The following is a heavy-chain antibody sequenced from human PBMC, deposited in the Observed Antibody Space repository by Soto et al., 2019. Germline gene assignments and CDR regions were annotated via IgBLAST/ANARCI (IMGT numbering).Heavy chain of an antibody. V-gene: IGHV6-1*01. J-gene: IGHJ6*02. CDR2: TYYRSKWIH. Sequence: PSPTLSLTCDISGDSVSSSSAAWNWPRQSPSRGLEWLGRTYYRSKWIHEYTLSMESRITINPDTSKNQFSLHIYSVTPEDTAVYYCAGVVWFRSIYVWGQGTPVTV. CDR3: AGVVWFRSIYV. D-gene: IGHD3-10*01. CDR1: GDSVSSSSAA.